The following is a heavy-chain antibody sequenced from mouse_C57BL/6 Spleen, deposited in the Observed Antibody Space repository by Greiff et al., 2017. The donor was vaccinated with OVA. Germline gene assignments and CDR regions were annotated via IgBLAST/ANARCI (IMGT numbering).Heavy chain of an antibody. D-gene: IGHD1-1*01. CDR3: ARSGYGSSYYFDY. CDR1: GYTFTSYW. Sequence: QVQLQQPGAELVMPGASVKLSCKASGYTFTSYWMHWVKQRPGQGLEWIGEIDPSDSYTNYNQKFKGKSTLTVDKSSSTAYMQLSSLTSEDSAVYYCARSGYGSSYYFDYWGTGTTVTVS. J-gene: IGHJ1*03. CDR2: IDPSDSYT. V-gene: IGHV1-69*01.